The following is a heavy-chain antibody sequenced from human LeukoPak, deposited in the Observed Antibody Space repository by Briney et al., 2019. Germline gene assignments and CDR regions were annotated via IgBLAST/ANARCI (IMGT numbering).Heavy chain of an antibody. J-gene: IGHJ4*02. CDR1: GYSISYGYY. CDR3: ARVTIQWLVPGPLFDY. CDR2: IYYSGST. D-gene: IGHD6-19*01. V-gene: IGHV4-38-2*02. Sequence: SETLSLTCTVSGYSISYGYYWSWVRQPPGKGLEWIGSIYYSGSTYYNPSLKSRVTISVDTSKNQFSLKLSSVTAADTAVYYCARVTIQWLVPGPLFDYWGQGTLVTVSS.